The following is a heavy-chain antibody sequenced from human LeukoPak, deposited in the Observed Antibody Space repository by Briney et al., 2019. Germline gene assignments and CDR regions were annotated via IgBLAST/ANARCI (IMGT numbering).Heavy chain of an antibody. CDR2: INSDGSST. J-gene: IGHJ6*02. CDR1: GFTFSSYA. D-gene: IGHD3-10*01. CDR3: ARTEREGSYSSGMDV. Sequence: GGSLRLSCVASGFTFSSYAMSWVRQAPGKGLVWVSRINSDGSSTSYADSVKGRFTISRDNAKNTLYLQMNSLRAEDTAVYYCARTEREGSYSSGMDVWGQGTTVTVSS. V-gene: IGHV3-74*01.